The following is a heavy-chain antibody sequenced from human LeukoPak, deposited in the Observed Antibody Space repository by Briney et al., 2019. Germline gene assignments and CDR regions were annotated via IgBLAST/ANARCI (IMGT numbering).Heavy chain of an antibody. CDR1: GFTFSDYD. V-gene: IGHV3-13*01. D-gene: IGHD1-1*01. Sequence: QPGGSLRLSCAASGFTFSDYDMHWVRQATGKGLEWVSAIGTAGDTYYTGSVEGRFTISRENAKNSLYLQMNSLRAGDTAVYYCARVAKERVGGVYYFDYWGQGTLVTVSS. CDR2: IGTAGDT. J-gene: IGHJ4*02. CDR3: ARVAKERVGGVYYFDY.